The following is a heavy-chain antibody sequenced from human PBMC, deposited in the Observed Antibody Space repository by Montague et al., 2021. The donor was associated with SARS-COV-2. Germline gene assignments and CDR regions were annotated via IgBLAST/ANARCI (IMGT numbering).Heavy chain of an antibody. CDR3: ARASITMVRGVTRWYFDL. V-gene: IGHV4-59*13. J-gene: IGHJ2*01. D-gene: IGHD3-10*01. Sequence: SETLSLTCTVSGGSISGYYWSWIRQPPGKGLEWIGYIYYSGSTNYNPSLKSRVTISVDTSKNQFSLKLSSVTAADTAVYYCARASITMVRGVTRWYFDLWGRGTLVTVSS. CDR2: IYYSGST. CDR1: GGSISGYY.